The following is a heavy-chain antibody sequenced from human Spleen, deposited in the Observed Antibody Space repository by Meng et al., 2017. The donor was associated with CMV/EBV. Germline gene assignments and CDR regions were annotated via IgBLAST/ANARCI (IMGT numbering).Heavy chain of an antibody. J-gene: IGHJ4*02. V-gene: IGHV1-2*02. CDR1: GYTFTGYY. Sequence: QVQRVQVGAEVKKPGASVKVSCKASGYTFTGYYMHWVRQAPGQGLEWMGWINPNSGGTNYAQKFQGRVTMTRDTSTSTVYMELSSLRSEDTAVYYCAGATAMVKGPFDYWGQGTLVTVSS. CDR2: INPNSGGT. D-gene: IGHD5-18*01. CDR3: AGATAMVKGPFDY.